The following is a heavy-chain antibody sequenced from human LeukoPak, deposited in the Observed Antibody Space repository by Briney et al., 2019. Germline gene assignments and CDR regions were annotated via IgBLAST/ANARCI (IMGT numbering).Heavy chain of an antibody. CDR3: ARDGGYCSGGSCQYYYYCGMDV. CDR1: GFTFSSYA. V-gene: IGHV3-23*01. J-gene: IGHJ6*02. CDR2: ISGSGGST. Sequence: PGGSLRLSCAASGFTFSSYAMSWVRQAPGKGLEWVSAISGSGGSTYYADSVKGRFTISRDNSKNTLYLQMNSLRAEDTAVYYCARDGGYCSGGSCQYYYYCGMDVWGQGTTVTVSS. D-gene: IGHD2-15*01.